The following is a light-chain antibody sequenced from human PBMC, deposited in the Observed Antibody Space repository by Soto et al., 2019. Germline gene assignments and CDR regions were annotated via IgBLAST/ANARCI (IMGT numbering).Light chain of an antibody. J-gene: IGKJ1*01. CDR3: QQYSVYWT. CDR1: QSISSW. V-gene: IGKV1-5*03. Sequence: DVQLTHSPSFLSASVGDRVTITCRASQSISSWLAWYQQKPGKAPRLLIYKASTLEIGVPSRFSGSGSGTEFTLTINSLQPDDFATYYCQQYSVYWTFGQGTKVDIK. CDR2: KAS.